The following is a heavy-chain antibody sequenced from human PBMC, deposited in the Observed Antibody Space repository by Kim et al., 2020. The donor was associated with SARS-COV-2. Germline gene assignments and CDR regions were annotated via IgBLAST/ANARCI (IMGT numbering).Heavy chain of an antibody. D-gene: IGHD3-3*01. CDR3: ARGDDFWSGYNWFDP. J-gene: IGHJ5*02. CDR2: IWYDGSNK. V-gene: IGHV3-33*01. Sequence: GGSLRLSCAASGFTFSSYGMHWVRQAPGKGLEWVAVIWYDGSNKYYADSVKGLFTISRDNSKNTLYLQMNSLRAEDTAVYYCARGDDFWSGYNWFDPWGQGTLVTVSS. CDR1: GFTFSSYG.